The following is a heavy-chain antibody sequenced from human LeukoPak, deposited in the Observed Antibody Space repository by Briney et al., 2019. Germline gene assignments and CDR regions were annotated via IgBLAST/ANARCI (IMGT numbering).Heavy chain of an antibody. CDR2: INTNTGNP. CDR1: GYTFTSYA. J-gene: IGHJ6*02. Sequence: ASVKVSCKASGYTFTSYAMNWVRQAPGQGLEWMGWINTNTGNPTHAQGFTGRFVFSLDTSVSTAYLQISSLKAEDTAVYYCARVAMVRGVYYYYGMDVWGQGTTVTVSS. CDR3: ARVAMVRGVYYYYGMDV. V-gene: IGHV7-4-1*02. D-gene: IGHD3-10*01.